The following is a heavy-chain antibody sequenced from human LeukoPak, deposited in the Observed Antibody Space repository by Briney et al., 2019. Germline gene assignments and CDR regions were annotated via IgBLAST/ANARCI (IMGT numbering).Heavy chain of an antibody. V-gene: IGHV1-18*01. J-gene: IGHJ4*02. D-gene: IGHD3-22*01. CDR1: GYTFTSYG. CDR3: ARVGLYYYDSSGYYGDHYYFDY. CDR2: ISGYNGNT. Sequence: ASVKVSCKASGYTFTSYGISWVRQAPGQGLEWMGWISGYNGNTNYAQKLQDRVTMTTDTSTSSAYMELRSLSSDDTAVYYCARVGLYYYDSSGYYGDHYYFDYWGQGTLVTVS.